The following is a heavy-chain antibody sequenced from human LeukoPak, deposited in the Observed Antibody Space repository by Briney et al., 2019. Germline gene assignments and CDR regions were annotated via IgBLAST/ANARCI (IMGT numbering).Heavy chain of an antibody. CDR3: ARERGLVRGVIGYYYYGMDV. V-gene: IGHV3-30*03. CDR2: ISYDGSKK. CDR1: GFTFSSYG. Sequence: RRSLRLSCAASGFTFSSYGMHWVRQAPGKGLEWVAVISYDGSKKYYADSVKGRFTISRDNSKNTLYLQMNSLRAEDTAVYYCARERGLVRGVIGYYYYGMDVWGQGTTVTVSS. J-gene: IGHJ6*02. D-gene: IGHD3-10*01.